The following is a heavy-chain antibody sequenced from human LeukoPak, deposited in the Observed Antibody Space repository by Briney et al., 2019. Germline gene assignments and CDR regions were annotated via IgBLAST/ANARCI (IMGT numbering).Heavy chain of an antibody. CDR2: ISFDGSQK. V-gene: IGHV3-30*02. Sequence: GGSLRLSCAASGFTFSNYGMHWVCQAPGKGLEWVALISFDGSQKYYADSVKGRFTISRDNSKSTVYLQMNSLRVEDAAVYYCSKDLTSDFGGDLDPWGQGTLVTVSS. J-gene: IGHJ5*02. D-gene: IGHD3-10*01. CDR3: SKDLTSDFGGDLDP. CDR1: GFTFSNYG.